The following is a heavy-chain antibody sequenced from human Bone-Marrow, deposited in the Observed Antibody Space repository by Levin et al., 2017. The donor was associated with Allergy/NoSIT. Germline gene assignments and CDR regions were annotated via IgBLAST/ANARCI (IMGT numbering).Heavy chain of an antibody. Sequence: GGSLRLSCAASGFTFSSYDMHWVRQATGKGLEWVSAIGTAGDTYYPGSVKGRFTISRENAKNSLYLQMNSLRAGDTAVYYCAREGRDGVPFDYWGQGTLVTVSS. CDR2: IGTAGDT. CDR1: GFTFSSYD. J-gene: IGHJ4*02. D-gene: IGHD4-17*01. CDR3: AREGRDGVPFDY. V-gene: IGHV3-13*01.